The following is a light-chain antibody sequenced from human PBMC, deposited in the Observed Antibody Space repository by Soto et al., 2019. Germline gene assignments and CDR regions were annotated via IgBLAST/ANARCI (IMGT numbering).Light chain of an antibody. CDR2: DAS. V-gene: IGKV1-33*01. Sequence: DIQMTQSPSSLSASVGDRVTITCRASQDISNYLNWYQQRPGNAPNLLIYDASNLERGVPSRFSGTRSGTHFTFAITSLQPDDVATYYCQQSDSLPITFGQGTRLEI. CDR1: QDISNY. J-gene: IGKJ5*01. CDR3: QQSDSLPIT.